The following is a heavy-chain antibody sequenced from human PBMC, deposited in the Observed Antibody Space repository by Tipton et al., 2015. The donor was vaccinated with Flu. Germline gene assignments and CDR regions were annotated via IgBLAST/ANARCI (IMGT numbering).Heavy chain of an antibody. V-gene: IGHV4-59*01. Sequence: TLSLTCTVSGGSIRSYYWSWIRQPPGKGLEWIGYIYYTGDTYYNPSLKSRVTISIDTSKNQFSLELSSVTAADTAVYYCARQDRNWNYIDYWGQGTLVTVSS. CDR2: IYYTGDT. J-gene: IGHJ4*02. CDR3: ARQDRNWNYIDY. CDR1: GGSIRSYY. D-gene: IGHD1-7*01.